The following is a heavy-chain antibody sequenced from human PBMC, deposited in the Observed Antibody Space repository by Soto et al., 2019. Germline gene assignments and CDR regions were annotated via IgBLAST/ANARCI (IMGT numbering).Heavy chain of an antibody. D-gene: IGHD3-3*01. CDR1: GGTFSSYT. CDR3: ARDRGDDFWSGYPDYYYYYMDV. J-gene: IGHJ6*03. V-gene: IGHV1-69*04. Sequence: ASVKVSCKASGGTFSSYTISWVRQAPGQGLEWMGRIIPILGIANYAQKFQGRVTITADKSTSTAYMKLSSLRSEDTAVYYCARDRGDDFWSGYPDYYYYYMDVLGKGTTVTVSS. CDR2: IIPILGIA.